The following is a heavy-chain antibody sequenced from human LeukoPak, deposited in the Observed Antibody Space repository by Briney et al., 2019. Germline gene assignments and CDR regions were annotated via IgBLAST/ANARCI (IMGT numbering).Heavy chain of an antibody. Sequence: GGSLRLSCAASGFTFNRYGMHWVRQAPGRGLEWVAVISFDGKVSYYADSVKGRFTISRDNSKNTLNLQMNSLRPEDTAVYYCAKEEVGYCSGGSCYSFNYWGQGTLVTVSS. D-gene: IGHD2-15*01. CDR3: AKEEVGYCSGGSCYSFNY. CDR1: GFTFNRYG. V-gene: IGHV3-30*18. J-gene: IGHJ4*02. CDR2: ISFDGKVS.